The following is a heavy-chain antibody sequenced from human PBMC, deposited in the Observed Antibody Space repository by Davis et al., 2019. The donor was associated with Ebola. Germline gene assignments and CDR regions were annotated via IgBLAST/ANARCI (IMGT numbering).Heavy chain of an antibody. CDR2: INSDGSST. Sequence: GESLKISCAASGFTFSSYWMHWVRQAPGKGLVWVSRINSDGSSTSYADSVKGRFTISRDSAKNTLYLQMNSLRAEDTAVYYCARDRIAVYYYYGMDVWGQGTTVTVSS. J-gene: IGHJ6*02. V-gene: IGHV3-74*01. CDR3: ARDRIAVYYYYGMDV. D-gene: IGHD6-19*01. CDR1: GFTFSSYW.